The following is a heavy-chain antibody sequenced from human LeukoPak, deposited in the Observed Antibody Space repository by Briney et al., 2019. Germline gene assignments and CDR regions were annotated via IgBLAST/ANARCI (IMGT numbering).Heavy chain of an antibody. CDR1: GYTFTGYY. J-gene: IGHJ6*03. CDR2: INPNSGGT. V-gene: IGHV1-2*02. CDR3: VRDGVVVIAKVYYYYMDV. D-gene: IGHD2-21*01. Sequence: ASVKVSCKASGYTFTGYYMHWVRQAPGQGLEWMGWINPNSGGTNYAQKFQGRVTMTRDTSISTAYMELSRLRSDDTAVYYCVRDGVVVIAKVYYYYMDVWGKGTTVTVSS.